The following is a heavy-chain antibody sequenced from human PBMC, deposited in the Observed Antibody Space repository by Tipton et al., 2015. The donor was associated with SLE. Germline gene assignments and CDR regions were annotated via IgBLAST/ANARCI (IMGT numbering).Heavy chain of an antibody. V-gene: IGHV1-69*15. CDR1: GGTLSTYT. CDR2: IIPIFGTA. CDR3: ATGYKHLVIVC. Sequence: QSGAEVKKPGSSVKVSCKASGGTLSTYTINWARQAPGQGLEWMGRIIPIFGTANYAQKFQGRVTITADEYTSTAYMVLSSLRSVDTGVCYWATGYKHLVIVCWGEGWVVTFAS. J-gene: IGHJ4*02. D-gene: IGHD2-2*02.